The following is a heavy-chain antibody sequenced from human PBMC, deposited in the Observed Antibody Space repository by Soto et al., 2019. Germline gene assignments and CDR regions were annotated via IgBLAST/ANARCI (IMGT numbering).Heavy chain of an antibody. Sequence: QEQLVQSGGEVKKPGASVRVSCKASGYTFTKYGITRVRQAPGQGLEWMGWIGVYNGKTNYARKLQGRVIMTADTSASTAYMELRSLRSDDTAVYYCSRARYCTSPSCYNHYYYGMDIWGQGTTVSVSS. V-gene: IGHV1-18*04. D-gene: IGHD2-2*02. J-gene: IGHJ6*02. CDR1: GYTFTKYG. CDR2: IGVYNGKT. CDR3: SRARYCTSPSCYNHYYYGMDI.